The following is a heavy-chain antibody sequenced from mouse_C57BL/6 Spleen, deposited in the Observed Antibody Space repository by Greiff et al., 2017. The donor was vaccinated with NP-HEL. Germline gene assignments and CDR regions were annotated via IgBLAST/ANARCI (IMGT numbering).Heavy chain of an antibody. D-gene: IGHD1-1*01. J-gene: IGHJ4*01. CDR3: ARHYGSSYGAMDY. CDR1: GYTFTSYW. Sequence: VQLQQSGAELAKPGASVKLSCKASGYTFTSYWMHWVKQRPGQGLEWIGYINPSSGYTKYNQKFKDKATLTADKSSSTAYMQLSSLTYEDAAVYYCARHYGSSYGAMDYWGQGTSVTVSS. V-gene: IGHV1-7*01. CDR2: INPSSGYT.